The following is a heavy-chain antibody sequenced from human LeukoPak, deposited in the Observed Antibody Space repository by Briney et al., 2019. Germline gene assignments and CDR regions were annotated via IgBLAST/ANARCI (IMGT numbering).Heavy chain of an antibody. CDR3: ARISGWFDP. J-gene: IGHJ5*02. CDR2: IYSGGST. Sequence: GGSLRLSCAASGFSFSESYMSWIRQAPGKGLEWVSVIYSGGSTYYADSVKGRFTISRDNSKNTLYLQMNSLRAEDTAVYYCARISGWFDPWGQGTLVTVSS. CDR1: GFSFSESY. V-gene: IGHV3-53*01.